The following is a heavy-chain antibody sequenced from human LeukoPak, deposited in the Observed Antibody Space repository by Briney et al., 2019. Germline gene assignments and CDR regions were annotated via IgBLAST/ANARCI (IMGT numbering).Heavy chain of an antibody. V-gene: IGHV3-69-1*01. Sequence: PGGSLRLSCTASGFIFSNFGINWVRQAPGKGLQWVSCMDRHTDIYYADSVKGRFTISRDNAKNSLYLQMNSLRAEDTAVYYCAREEFDFWSGYLNWFDPWGQGTLVTVSS. J-gene: IGHJ5*02. CDR3: AREEFDFWSGYLNWFDP. D-gene: IGHD3-3*01. CDR2: MDRHTDI. CDR1: GFIFSNFG.